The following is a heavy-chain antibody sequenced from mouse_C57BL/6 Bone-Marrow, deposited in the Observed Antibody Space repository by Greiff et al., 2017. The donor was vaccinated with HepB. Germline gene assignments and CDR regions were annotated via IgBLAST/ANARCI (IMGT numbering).Heavy chain of an antibody. V-gene: IGHV1-26*01. CDR1: GYTFTDYY. CDR3: ARGTTVVARGFAY. J-gene: IGHJ3*01. D-gene: IGHD1-1*01. Sequence: VQLKQSGPELVKPGASVKISCKASGYTFTDYYMNWVKQSHGKSLEWIGDINPNNGGTSYNQKFKGKATLTVDKSSSTAYMELRSLTSEDSAVYYCARGTTVVARGFAYWGQGTLVTVSA. CDR2: INPNNGGT.